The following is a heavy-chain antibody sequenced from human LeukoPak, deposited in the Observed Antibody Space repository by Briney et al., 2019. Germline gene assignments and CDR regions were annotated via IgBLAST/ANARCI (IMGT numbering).Heavy chain of an antibody. D-gene: IGHD4-17*01. V-gene: IGHV4-59*08. CDR2: IYYSGST. CDR3: ARTPVTRYNWFDP. J-gene: IGHJ5*02. CDR1: GGSISSYY. Sequence: SETLSLTCTVSGGSISSYYWSWIRQPPGKGLEWIGYIYYSGSTNYNPSLKSRVTISVDTSKNQFSLKLSSVTAADTAVYYCARTPVTRYNWFDPGGQGTLVTVSS.